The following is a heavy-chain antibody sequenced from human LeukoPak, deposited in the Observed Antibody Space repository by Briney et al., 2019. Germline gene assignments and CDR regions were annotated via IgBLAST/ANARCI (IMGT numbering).Heavy chain of an antibody. Sequence: GGSLRLSCAASGFTFSSYAMSWVRQAPGKGLEWVSAISGSGGSTYYADSVKGRFTISRDNSKNSLYLQMNSLRTEDTALYYCAKDMAYDSSGHPDYWGQGTLVTVSS. CDR3: AKDMAYDSSGHPDY. CDR2: ISGSGGST. CDR1: GFTFSSYA. D-gene: IGHD3-22*01. V-gene: IGHV3-43*02. J-gene: IGHJ4*02.